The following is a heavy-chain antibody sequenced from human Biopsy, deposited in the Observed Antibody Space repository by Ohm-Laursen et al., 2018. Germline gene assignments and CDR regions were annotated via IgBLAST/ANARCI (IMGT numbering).Heavy chain of an antibody. J-gene: IGHJ6*02. CDR1: GFPFSDYY. Sequence: SLRLSCAASGFPFSDYYMRWIRQAPGKGLDWVSYISDGGTTIYYADSVKGRFTISRDNAKKSLYLQMNSLRADDTAIYYCARDLHNYGMDVWGQGTTVTVSS. CDR2: ISDGGTTI. V-gene: IGHV3-11*04. CDR3: ARDLHNYGMDV.